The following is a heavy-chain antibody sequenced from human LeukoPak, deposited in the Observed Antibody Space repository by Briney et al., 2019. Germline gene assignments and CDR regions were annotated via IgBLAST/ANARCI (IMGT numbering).Heavy chain of an antibody. CDR3: AKSILGKLRYFDWPFDY. Sequence: GGSLRLSCAASGFTFSSYGMHWVRQAPGKGLEGVAVISYDGSNKYYADSVKGRFTISRDNSKNTLYLQMNSWRAEDTAVYYCAKSILGKLRYFDWPFDYWGQGTLVTVSS. CDR1: GFTFSSYG. J-gene: IGHJ4*02. CDR2: ISYDGSNK. V-gene: IGHV3-30*18. D-gene: IGHD3-9*01.